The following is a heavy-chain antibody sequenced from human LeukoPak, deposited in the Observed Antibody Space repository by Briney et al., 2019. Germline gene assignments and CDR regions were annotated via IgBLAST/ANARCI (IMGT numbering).Heavy chain of an antibody. J-gene: IGHJ6*03. CDR1: GFAFSSYT. CDR3: ARVLVQQLYYYYYMDV. Sequence: GGSLRLSCAASGFAFSSYTMNWVRQAPGKGLEWVSYISSSSSTIYYADSVKGRFTISRDNAKNSLYLQMNSLRAEDTAVYYCARVLVQQLYYYYYMDVWGKGTTVTVSS. V-gene: IGHV3-48*01. CDR2: ISSSSSTI. D-gene: IGHD6-13*01.